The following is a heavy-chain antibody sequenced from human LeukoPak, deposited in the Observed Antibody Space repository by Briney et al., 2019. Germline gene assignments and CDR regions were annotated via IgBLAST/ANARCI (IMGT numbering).Heavy chain of an antibody. J-gene: IGHJ4*02. Sequence: GASVKVSCKASGYTFDTYGINWLRQAPGQGLEWLGWINTDTATTNYAHKFQDRVTMTRDTSTRAAYMELRSLTSDDTAVYYCAREGCRGNCWLFDYWGQGTLVTVSS. CDR1: GYTFDTYG. CDR3: AREGCRGNCWLFDY. CDR2: INTDTATT. V-gene: IGHV1-18*01. D-gene: IGHD2-21*02.